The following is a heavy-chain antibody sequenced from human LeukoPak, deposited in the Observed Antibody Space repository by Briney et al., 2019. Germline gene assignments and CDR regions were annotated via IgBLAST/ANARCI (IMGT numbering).Heavy chain of an antibody. J-gene: IGHJ4*02. V-gene: IGHV3-48*03. CDR2: ISSSGSTI. Sequence: PGGSLRLSCAASGFTFSSYEMNWVRQAPGKGLEWVSYISSSGSTIYYADSVKGRFTISRDNAKNSLYLQMNSLRAEDTAVYYCARGFTYSSSWYVYWGQGTLVTVSS. D-gene: IGHD6-13*01. CDR3: ARGFTYSSSWYVY. CDR1: GFTFSSYE.